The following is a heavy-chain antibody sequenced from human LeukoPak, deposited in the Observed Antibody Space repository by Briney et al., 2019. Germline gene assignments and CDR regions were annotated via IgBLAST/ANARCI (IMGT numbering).Heavy chain of an antibody. D-gene: IGHD3-9*01. CDR1: GFTFSSYA. CDR2: ISGSGGST. Sequence: GSLRLSCAASGFTFSSYAMSWVRQAPGKGLEWVSAISGSGGSTYYADSVKGRFTTSRDNSKNTLYLQMNSLRAEDTAAYYCAKDSGYYDILTGPEGGNWFDPWGQGTLVTVSS. V-gene: IGHV3-23*01. J-gene: IGHJ5*02. CDR3: AKDSGYYDILTGPEGGNWFDP.